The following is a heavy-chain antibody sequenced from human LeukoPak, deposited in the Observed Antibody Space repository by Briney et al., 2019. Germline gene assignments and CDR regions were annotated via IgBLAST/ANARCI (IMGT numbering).Heavy chain of an antibody. V-gene: IGHV4-38-2*02. CDR1: GYSISSGYY. J-gene: IGHJ4*02. CDR3: ARVFDIRPRARSYGSGSYYRTIGRFDY. CDR2: SGST. D-gene: IGHD3-10*01. Sequence: SETLSLTCTVSGYSISSGYYWGWIRQPPGKGLEWIGSGSTYYNPSLKSRVTISVDTSKNQFSLKLSSVTAADTAVYYCARVFDIRPRARSYGSGSYYRTIGRFDYWGQGTLVTVSS.